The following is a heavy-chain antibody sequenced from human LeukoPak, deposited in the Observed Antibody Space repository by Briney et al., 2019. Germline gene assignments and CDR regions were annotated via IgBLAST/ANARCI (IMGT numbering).Heavy chain of an antibody. V-gene: IGHV3-7*01. CDR3: ARDSAGNDY. CDR1: GFTFSTYW. J-gene: IGHJ4*02. Sequence: GGSLRLSCAASGFTFSTYWMSWVRQAPGKGLEWVANIKQDGSEKYYVDSVKGRFTISRDDAKNSLYLQMNSLRTEDTAMYYCARDSAGNDYWGQGTLVTVSS. D-gene: IGHD6-13*01. CDR2: IKQDGSEK.